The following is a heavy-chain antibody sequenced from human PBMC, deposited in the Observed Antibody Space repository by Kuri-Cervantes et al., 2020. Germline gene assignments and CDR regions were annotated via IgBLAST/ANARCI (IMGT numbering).Heavy chain of an antibody. CDR3: AREYFDWLLRDYYYYGMDV. D-gene: IGHD3-9*01. Sequence: GESLKISCAASGFSFRSYGMHWVRQAPGKGLEWVAVISYDGSNKYYADSVKGRFTISRDNSKNSLYLQMNSLRAEDTAVYYCAREYFDWLLRDYYYYGMDVWGQGTTVTVSS. J-gene: IGHJ6*02. CDR1: GFSFRSYG. CDR2: ISYDGSNK. V-gene: IGHV3-30*03.